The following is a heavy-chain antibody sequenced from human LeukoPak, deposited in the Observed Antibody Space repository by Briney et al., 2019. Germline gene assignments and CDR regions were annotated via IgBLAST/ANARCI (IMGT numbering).Heavy chain of an antibody. Sequence: PGGSLRLSCAASGFTFRSYAMSWVRQAPGKGLEWVSAISGSGGSTYYADSVKGRFTISRDNSKNTLYLQMNSLRAEDTAVYYCTTTGIAAAGTFDYWGQGTLVTVSS. D-gene: IGHD6-13*01. CDR2: ISGSGGST. CDR3: TTTGIAAAGTFDY. J-gene: IGHJ4*02. V-gene: IGHV3-23*01. CDR1: GFTFRSYA.